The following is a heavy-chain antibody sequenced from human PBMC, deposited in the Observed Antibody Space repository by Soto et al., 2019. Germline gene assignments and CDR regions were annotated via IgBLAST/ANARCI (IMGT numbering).Heavy chain of an antibody. D-gene: IGHD3-10*01. CDR2: IVVGSGNT. J-gene: IGHJ4*02. V-gene: IGHV1-58*01. Sequence: ASVKVSCKASGFTFTSSAVQWVRQARGQRLEWIGWIVVGSGNTNCAQKFQERVTITRDMSTSTAYMELSSLRSEDTAVYYCAASGGIRGYFDYWGQGTLVTVSS. CDR3: AASGGIRGYFDY. CDR1: GFTFTSSA.